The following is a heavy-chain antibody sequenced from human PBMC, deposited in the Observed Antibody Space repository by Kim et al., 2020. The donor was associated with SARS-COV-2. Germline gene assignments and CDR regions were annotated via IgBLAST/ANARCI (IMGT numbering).Heavy chain of an antibody. J-gene: IGHJ6*02. D-gene: IGHD3-16*01. CDR3: ARDRGGGSIHYYYYYGMDV. V-gene: IGHV4-59*01. Sequence: SRVTISVDTSKTQFSLKLSSVTAADTAVYYCARDRGGGSIHYYYYYGMDVWGQGTTVTVSS.